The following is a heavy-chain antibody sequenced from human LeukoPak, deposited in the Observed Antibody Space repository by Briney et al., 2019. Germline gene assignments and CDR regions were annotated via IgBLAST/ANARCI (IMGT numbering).Heavy chain of an antibody. Sequence: PGGSLRLSCAASGFTFSSYAMSWVRQAPGKGLEWVSSISSSSSYIYYADSVKGRFTISRDNAKNSLYLQMNSLRAEDTAVYYCARDRSISGEDYSHYYWGQGTLVTVSS. D-gene: IGHD3-10*01. V-gene: IGHV3-21*01. CDR2: ISSSSSYI. J-gene: IGHJ4*02. CDR3: ARDRSISGEDYSHYY. CDR1: GFTFSSYA.